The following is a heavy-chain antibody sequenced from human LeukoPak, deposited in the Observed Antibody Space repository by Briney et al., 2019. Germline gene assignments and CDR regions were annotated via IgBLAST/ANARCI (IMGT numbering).Heavy chain of an antibody. CDR1: GFTFSSYA. Sequence: PGGSLRLSCAASGFTFSSYAMSWVRQAPGKGLEWVSAISGSGGSTYYADSVKGRFTISRDNSKNTLYLQMNSLRAEDTAVYYCAKDPLICSTSCSMRGYFDYWGQGTLVTVSS. CDR3: AKDPLICSTSCSMRGYFDY. CDR2: ISGSGGST. V-gene: IGHV3-23*01. D-gene: IGHD2-2*01. J-gene: IGHJ4*02.